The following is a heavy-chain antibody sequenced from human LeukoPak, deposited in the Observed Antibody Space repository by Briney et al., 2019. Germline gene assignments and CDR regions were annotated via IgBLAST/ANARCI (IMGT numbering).Heavy chain of an antibody. D-gene: IGHD2-15*01. CDR1: GFTLSSYA. CDR3: AKAPVTTCSGAYCYPFDY. Sequence: GGSLRLSCAASGFTLSSYAMSWVRQGPGKGLEWVSAISVSGNTYHADSVKGRFNISRDSSKNTLYLQMNSLRAGDAAVYYCAKAPVTTCSGAYCYPFDYWGQGTLVTVSS. V-gene: IGHV3-23*01. CDR2: ISVSGNT. J-gene: IGHJ4*02.